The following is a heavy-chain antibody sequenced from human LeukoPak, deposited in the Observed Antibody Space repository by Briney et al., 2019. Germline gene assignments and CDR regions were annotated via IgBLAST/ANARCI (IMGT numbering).Heavy chain of an antibody. D-gene: IGHD3-3*01. CDR2: ISSNGGST. CDR3: ARESYYDFWSGYFRGGNWFDP. Sequence: PGGSLRLSCAASGFTFSSYAMHWVRQAPGKGLEYVSAISSNGGSTYYANSVKGRFTISRDNSKNTLYLQMGSLRAEDMAVYYCARESYYDFWSGYFRGGNWFDPWGQGTLVTVSS. CDR1: GFTFSSYA. J-gene: IGHJ5*02. V-gene: IGHV3-64*01.